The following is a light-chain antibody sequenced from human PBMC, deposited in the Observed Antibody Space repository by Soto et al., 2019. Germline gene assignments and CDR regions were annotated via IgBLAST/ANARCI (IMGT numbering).Light chain of an antibody. CDR2: DVS. CDR1: SSDVGGYNY. J-gene: IGLJ2*01. CDR3: SSYTSSTTGVV. V-gene: IGLV2-14*03. Sequence: QSVLTQPASVSGSPGQSITISCTGTSSDVGGYNYVSWYQQHPDKAPKLIIYDVSNWPSGVSNRFSGSKSGNTASLTISGLQAEDEADYYCSSYTSSTTGVVFGGGTKLTVL.